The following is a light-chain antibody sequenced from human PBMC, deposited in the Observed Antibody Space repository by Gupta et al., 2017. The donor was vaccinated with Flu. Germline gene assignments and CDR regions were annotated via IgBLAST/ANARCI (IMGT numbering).Light chain of an antibody. J-gene: IGKJ5*01. CDR2: GGS. CDR3: QHEDSSPIT. CDR1: QTVTSNY. Sequence: EIVLTQSPGTLPLSPGERATLSCRASQTVTSNYLAWYQQKPGQAPRLLMYGGSSRATGIPGRFSGSGSGTDFTLTISRLEPEDFAMYYCQHEDSSPITFGQGTRLDIK. V-gene: IGKV3-20*01.